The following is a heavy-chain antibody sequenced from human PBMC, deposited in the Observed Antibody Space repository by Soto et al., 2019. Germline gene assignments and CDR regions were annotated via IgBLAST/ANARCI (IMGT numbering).Heavy chain of an antibody. J-gene: IGHJ4*02. V-gene: IGHV1-46*01. CDR3: ARDSTLAY. CDR2: INPSGGGT. CDR1: VYTFTSNY. Sequence: GXSVKVSCKASVYTFTSNYIHWVRQAPGQGLEWMGIINPSGGGTSYAQKFQARVTMTTDTSTSTVYMELSSLRSEDTAMYYCARDSTLAYWGQGTLVTVSS.